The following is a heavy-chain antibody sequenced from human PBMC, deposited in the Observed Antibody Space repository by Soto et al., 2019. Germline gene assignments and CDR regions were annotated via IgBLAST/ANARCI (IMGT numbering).Heavy chain of an antibody. J-gene: IGHJ4*02. V-gene: IGHV1-8*01. CDR2: MNPNSGNT. CDR3: ARVSPWFRKIDY. CDR1: GYTFTSYD. D-gene: IGHD3-10*01. Sequence: QVQLVQSGAEVKKPGASVKVSCKASGYTFTSYDINWVRQATGQGLEWMGWMNPNSGNTGYAQKFQGRVTMTRNTSISTAYMELSSMRSEDTAVYYCARVSPWFRKIDYWGQGTLVTVSS.